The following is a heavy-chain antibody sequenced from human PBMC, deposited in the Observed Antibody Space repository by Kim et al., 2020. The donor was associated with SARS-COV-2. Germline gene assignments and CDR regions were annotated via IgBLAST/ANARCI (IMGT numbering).Heavy chain of an antibody. CDR2: MYYTGNT. V-gene: IGHV4-39*01. J-gene: IGHJ5*02. CDR3: AKQGALDP. CDR1: GGSIRTKNTY. Sequence: SETLSLTCTVSGGSIRTKNTYWAWIRQPPGKGLEWIGSMYYTGNTYYNPSLKSRVTISADTSKNQFSLNLKSVTATDTPIYYCAKQGALDPWGQGILVTVSS.